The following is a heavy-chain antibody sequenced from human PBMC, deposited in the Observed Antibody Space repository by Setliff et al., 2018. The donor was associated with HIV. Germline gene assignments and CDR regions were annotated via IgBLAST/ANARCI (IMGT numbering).Heavy chain of an antibody. D-gene: IGHD2-2*02. CDR1: GGSFSGYY. J-gene: IGHJ6*03. Sequence: SETLSLTCAVYGGSFSGYYWSWIRQPPGKGLEWIGEINHSGSTNYKPSLKSRVTISVDTSKKQFSLKVSSVIAADTAVYFCARDGVSIVVVPAAIHYYYYMDVWGKGTTVTVSS. V-gene: IGHV4-34*01. CDR3: ARDGVSIVVVPAAIHYYYYMDV. CDR2: INHSGST.